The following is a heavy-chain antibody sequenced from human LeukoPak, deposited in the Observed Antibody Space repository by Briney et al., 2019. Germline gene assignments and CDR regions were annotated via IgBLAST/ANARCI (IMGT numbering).Heavy chain of an antibody. Sequence: ASVKVSFKASGYTFTDYYMHWVRQAPGQGLEGMGIINPSGGSTSYAQKFQGRVTMTRDMSTSTVYMELSSLRPEDTAVYYCARTILYSGSRTLDYWGQGTLVTVSS. CDR1: GYTFTDYY. J-gene: IGHJ4*02. CDR2: INPSGGST. D-gene: IGHD1-26*01. V-gene: IGHV1-46*01. CDR3: ARTILYSGSRTLDY.